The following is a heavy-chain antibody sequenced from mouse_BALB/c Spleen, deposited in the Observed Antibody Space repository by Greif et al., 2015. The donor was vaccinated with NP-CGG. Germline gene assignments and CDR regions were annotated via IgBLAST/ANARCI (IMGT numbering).Heavy chain of an antibody. D-gene: IGHD1-1*01. J-gene: IGHJ4*01. CDR1: GYTFTSYV. CDR3: ARTYGRGAMDY. Sequence: VHVKQSGPELVKPGASVKMSCKASGYTFTSYVMHWVKQKPGQGLEWIGYINPYNDGTKYNEKFKGKATLTSDKSSSTAYMELSSLTSEDSAAYYCARTYGRGAMDYWGQGTSVTVSS. CDR2: INPYNDGT. V-gene: IGHV1-14*01.